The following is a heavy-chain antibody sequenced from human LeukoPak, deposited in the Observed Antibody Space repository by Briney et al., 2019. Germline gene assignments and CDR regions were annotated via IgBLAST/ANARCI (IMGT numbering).Heavy chain of an antibody. CDR2: IHYSGST. Sequence: SETLSLICSVSTGYFRTSSYYWGWIRQPPGKGLEWIVSIHYSGSTYYNPSLKSRVTISLDTSKNQFFLTVTSVAAADTTVYYCARDWNADGGPFDYWGQGTLVAVSS. J-gene: IGHJ4*02. D-gene: IGHD1-1*01. V-gene: IGHV4-39*07. CDR1: TGYFRTSSYY. CDR3: ARDWNADGGPFDY.